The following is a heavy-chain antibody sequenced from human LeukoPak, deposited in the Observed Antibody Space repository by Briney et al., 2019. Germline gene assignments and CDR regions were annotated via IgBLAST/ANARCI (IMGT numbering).Heavy chain of an antibody. CDR1: GFTFSSYA. V-gene: IGHV3-21*01. Sequence: GGSLRLSCAASGFTFSSYAMSWVRQAPGKGLEWVSSISSSSSYIYYADSVKGRFTISRDNAKNTLYLQMNSLRAEDTAVYYCARDGAVAGEPNWFDPWGQGTLVTVSS. CDR3: ARDGAVAGEPNWFDP. D-gene: IGHD6-19*01. J-gene: IGHJ5*02. CDR2: ISSSSSYI.